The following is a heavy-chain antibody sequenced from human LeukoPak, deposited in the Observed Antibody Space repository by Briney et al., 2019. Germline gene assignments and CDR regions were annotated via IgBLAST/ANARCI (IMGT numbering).Heavy chain of an antibody. CDR1: GLTFNNFA. Sequence: PGGSLTLSCPASGLTFNNFAMSWVRQAPGKGPEWLSAMTGPADTTYYAESVKGRFIISRDYSKSMVYLQMNSLRVEDTAIYYCAKGAEIDHWGQGTLVTVSS. V-gene: IGHV3-23*01. CDR2: MTGPADTT. J-gene: IGHJ4*02. CDR3: AKGAEIDH.